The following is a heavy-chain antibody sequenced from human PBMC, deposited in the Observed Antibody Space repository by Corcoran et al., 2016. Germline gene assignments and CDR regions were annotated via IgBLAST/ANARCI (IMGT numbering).Heavy chain of an antibody. CDR2: IYYSGST. CDR3: ARVDYYGSGSYYDKYYFDY. D-gene: IGHD3-10*01. Sequence: QVQLQESGPGLVKPSETLSLTCTVSGGSISSYYWSWIRQPPGKGLEWIGYIYYSGSTNYNPSPKSRVTISVDTSKNQFSLKLRSVTAADTAVYYCARVDYYGSGSYYDKYYFDYWGQGTLVTVSS. J-gene: IGHJ4*02. V-gene: IGHV4-59*01. CDR1: GGSISSYY.